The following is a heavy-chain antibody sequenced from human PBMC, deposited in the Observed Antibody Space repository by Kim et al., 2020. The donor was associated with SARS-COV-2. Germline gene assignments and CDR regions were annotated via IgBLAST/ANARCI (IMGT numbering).Heavy chain of an antibody. D-gene: IGHD1-7*01. J-gene: IGHJ6*01. CDR1: GYTFTSQG. CDR2: ISPLNGKT. Sequence: ASVKVSCKASGYTFTSQGITWVRQAPGQGPEWMGWISPLNGKTKFAQKFEGRGVMTRETSTTTVEMELRSLTSDDTAVYYCARDGGITRGIDVWGQGTPV. CDR3: ARDGGITRGIDV. V-gene: IGHV1-18*01.